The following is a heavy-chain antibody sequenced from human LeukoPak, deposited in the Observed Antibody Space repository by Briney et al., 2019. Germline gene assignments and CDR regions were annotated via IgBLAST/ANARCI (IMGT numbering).Heavy chain of an antibody. V-gene: IGHV3-23*01. Sequence: PGGSLRLSCAASGFTFSSYAMSWVRQAPGKGLEWVSAISGSGGSTYYADYVKGRFTISRDNSKNTLYLQMNSLRAEDTAVYYCAKRGDYGDYYFDYWGQGTLVTVSS. CDR3: AKRGDYGDYYFDY. J-gene: IGHJ4*02. D-gene: IGHD4-17*01. CDR2: ISGSGGST. CDR1: GFTFSSYA.